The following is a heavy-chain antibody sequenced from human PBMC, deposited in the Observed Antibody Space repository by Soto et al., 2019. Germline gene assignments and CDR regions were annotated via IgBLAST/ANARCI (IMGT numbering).Heavy chain of an antibody. V-gene: IGHV3-23*01. D-gene: IGHD4-17*01. CDR3: AKDSELTTVTKY. CDR1: GFTFSTSA. CDR2: ISGSGDNT. Sequence: GGSLRLSCAASGFTFSTSAMKWVRQAPGKGLEWVSSISGSGDNTYYIDSVKGRFTISKDNSKNTLYLQMNSLRAEDSAVYYCAKDSELTTVTKYWGQGTLVTVSS. J-gene: IGHJ4*02.